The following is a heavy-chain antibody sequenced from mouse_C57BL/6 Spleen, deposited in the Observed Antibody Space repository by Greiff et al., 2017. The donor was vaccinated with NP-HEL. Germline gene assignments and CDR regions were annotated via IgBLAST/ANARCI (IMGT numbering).Heavy chain of an antibody. J-gene: IGHJ1*03. CDR2: INYDGSST. CDR3: ARGSNSYGSSPWYFDV. CDR1: GFTFSDYY. D-gene: IGHD1-1*01. V-gene: IGHV5-16*01. Sequence: EVKLEESEGGLVQPGSSMKLSCTASGFTFSDYYMAWVRQVPEKGLEWVANINYDGSSTYYLDSLKSRFIISRDNAKNLLYLQMSSLKSVDTATYDCARGSNSYGSSPWYFDVWGTGTTVTVSS.